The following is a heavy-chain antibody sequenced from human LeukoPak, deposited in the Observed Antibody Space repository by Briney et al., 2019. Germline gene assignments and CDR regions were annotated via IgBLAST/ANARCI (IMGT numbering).Heavy chain of an antibody. D-gene: IGHD3-9*01. V-gene: IGHV1-2*02. CDR1: GYTLTGFY. CDR3: ARRSVILVITPTDDAFDI. Sequence: ASVKVSCKASGYTLTGFYIHWVRQVPGQGLEWMGWINPRSGATNYAQTFQDRVTMTRDTSISAAYMQLSRLGFDDTAIYYCARRSVILVITPTDDAFDIWGQGTMVTVS. J-gene: IGHJ3*02. CDR2: INPRSGAT.